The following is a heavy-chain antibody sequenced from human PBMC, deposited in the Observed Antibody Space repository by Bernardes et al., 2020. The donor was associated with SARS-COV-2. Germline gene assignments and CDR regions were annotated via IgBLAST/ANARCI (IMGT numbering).Heavy chain of an antibody. CDR2: IGGSGGST. CDR3: AKSYHDIMIRFGGLIVWGYFDY. V-gene: IGHV3-23*01. D-gene: IGHD3-16*02. Sequence: GGSLRLSCAASGFTLNIYAMSWVRQAPGKGLEWVSAIGGSGGSTYYADSVKGRFTISRDISKNTLYLQMNSLRGEDTAVYYCAKSYHDIMIRFGGLIVWGYFDYWGQGTLVTVSS. J-gene: IGHJ4*02. CDR1: GFTLNIYA.